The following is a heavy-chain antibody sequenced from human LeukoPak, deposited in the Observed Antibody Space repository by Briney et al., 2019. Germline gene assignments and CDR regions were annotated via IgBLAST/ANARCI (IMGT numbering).Heavy chain of an antibody. CDR1: GYTFTGYY. V-gene: IGHV1-2*02. J-gene: IGHJ4*02. D-gene: IGHD2-15*01. CDR2: INPNSGGT. Sequence: ASVKVSCKASGYTFTGYYMHWVRQAPGQGLERMRWINPNSGGTKYAQEFQGRVTMTSDAPISTAYMELSSLRSDDTAVYYCASRPDQHLLYYFDYWGQGALVTVSS. CDR3: ASRPDQHLLYYFDY.